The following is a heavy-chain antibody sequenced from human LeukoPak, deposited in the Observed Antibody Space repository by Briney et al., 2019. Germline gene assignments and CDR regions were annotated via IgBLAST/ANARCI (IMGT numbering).Heavy chain of an antibody. V-gene: IGHV3-33*08. CDR1: GFTFSSYT. J-gene: IGHJ4*02. CDR3: VTRMSSSSLLDY. D-gene: IGHD6-6*01. Sequence: GGSLRLSCAASGFTFSSYTMNWVRQAPGKGLEWVALIWYDGSNRYYVESVKGRFTISRDNSKNTLYLQMNSLRAEDTAVYYCVTRMSSSSLLDYWGQGTLVTVSS. CDR2: IWYDGSNR.